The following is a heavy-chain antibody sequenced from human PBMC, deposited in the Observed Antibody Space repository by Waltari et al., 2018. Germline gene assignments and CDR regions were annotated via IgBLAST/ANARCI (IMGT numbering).Heavy chain of an antibody. J-gene: IGHJ5*02. V-gene: IGHV3-23*01. CDR2: INRVGDST. Sequence: EVQVLESGGGLAQPGGSLRLSCAASGFTFSNYAMRWVRQAPGKGLEFVSGINRVGDSTAYVDSVKGRFTISRDNSKNTLYLQMNSLRVEDTALYYCARGINESFEPWGQGTLVTVSS. CDR3: ARGINESFEP. CDR1: GFTFSNYA. D-gene: IGHD1-1*01.